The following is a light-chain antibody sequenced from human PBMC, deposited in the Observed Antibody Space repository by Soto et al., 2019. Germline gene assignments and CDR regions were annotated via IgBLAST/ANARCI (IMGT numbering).Light chain of an antibody. CDR3: QQYNNWPPLT. CDR1: QSVRTN. CDR2: AAS. J-gene: IGKJ4*01. Sequence: EIVVTQSPATLSVSLGGRATLSYRASQSVRTNLAWYQQKPGQAPRLLIYAASTTATGIPARFSGSGSGTEFTLTITSLQSEDFAVYYCQQYNNWPPLTFGGGTKVEIK. V-gene: IGKV3-15*01.